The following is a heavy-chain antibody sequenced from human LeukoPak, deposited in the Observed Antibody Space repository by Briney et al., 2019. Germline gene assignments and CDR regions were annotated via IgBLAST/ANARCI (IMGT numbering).Heavy chain of an antibody. D-gene: IGHD3-22*01. Sequence: ASVKVSCKASGYTFTSYDINWVRQATGQGLEWMGWMNPNSGNTGYAQKFQGRVTITRNTSISTAYMELSSLRSEDTAVYYCARGRGSGYFILKYYFDYWGQGTLVTVSS. CDR1: GYTFTSYD. V-gene: IGHV1-8*03. CDR2: MNPNSGNT. J-gene: IGHJ4*02. CDR3: ARGRGSGYFILKYYFDY.